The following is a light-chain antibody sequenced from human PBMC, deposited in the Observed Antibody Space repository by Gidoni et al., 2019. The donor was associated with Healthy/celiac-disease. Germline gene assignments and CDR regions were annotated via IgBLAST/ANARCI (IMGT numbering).Light chain of an antibody. J-gene: IGKJ4*01. CDR2: DAS. V-gene: IGKV3-11*01. CDR3: QQRYNWPLT. Sequence: ESVQTQSPATLSLSPGERATLSCRASQSVSSYFAWYQQKPGQAPRLLIYDASNRATGLPARFSGSGSGTDFTLTISSLEPEDFAFYYCQQRYNWPLTFGGGTKVEIK. CDR1: QSVSSY.